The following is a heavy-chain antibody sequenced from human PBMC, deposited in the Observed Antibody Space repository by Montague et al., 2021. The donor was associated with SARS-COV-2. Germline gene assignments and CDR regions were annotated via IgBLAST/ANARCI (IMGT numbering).Heavy chain of an antibody. J-gene: IGHJ4*02. CDR1: GGSISSYY. CDR2: IYYSGRT. V-gene: IGHV4-59*01. Sequence: SETLSLTCTVSGGSISSYYWSWIRQPPGKGLEWIGYIYYSGRTNYNPSLKSRVTISVDTSKNQFSLKLSSVTAADTAVYYCARGTAAGTNLDYWGQGTLVTVSS. D-gene: IGHD6-13*01. CDR3: ARGTAAGTNLDY.